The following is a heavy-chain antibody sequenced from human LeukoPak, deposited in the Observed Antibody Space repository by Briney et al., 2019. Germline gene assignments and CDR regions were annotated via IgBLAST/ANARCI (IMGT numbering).Heavy chain of an antibody. J-gene: IGHJ3*02. Sequence: PSETLSLTCAVYGGSFSGYYWSWIRQPPGKGLEWIGEINHSGSTNYNPSLKSRVTISVDTSKNQFSLNLTSVTAADTAVYYCARSIAARPRGAFDIWGQGTMVTVSS. CDR3: ARSIAARPRGAFDI. V-gene: IGHV4-34*01. CDR1: GGSFSGYY. D-gene: IGHD6-6*01. CDR2: INHSGST.